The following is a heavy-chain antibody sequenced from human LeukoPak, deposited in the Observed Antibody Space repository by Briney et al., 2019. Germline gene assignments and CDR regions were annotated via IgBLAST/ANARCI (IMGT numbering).Heavy chain of an antibody. V-gene: IGHV4-34*01. CDR2: INHSGST. CDR1: GGSFSGYY. J-gene: IGHJ5*02. D-gene: IGHD6-13*01. CDR3: ARGQGAIAAAGTRWFDP. Sequence: PSETLSLTCAVYGGSFSGYYWSWIRQPPGKGLEWIGEINHSGSTNYNPSLKSRVTISVDTSKNQFSLKLGSVTAADTAVYYCARGQGAIAAAGTRWFDPWGQGTLVTVSS.